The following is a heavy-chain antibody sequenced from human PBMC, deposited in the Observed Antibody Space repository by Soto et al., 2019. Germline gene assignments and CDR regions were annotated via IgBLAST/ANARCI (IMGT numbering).Heavy chain of an antibody. CDR1: GFTFCNSW. J-gene: IGHJ4*02. D-gene: IGHD6-13*01. CDR2: IKSKTDGGTT. V-gene: IGHV3-15*07. CDR3: TTDGQLVPTPVVDY. Sequence: PGWSLRLSCASCGFTFCNSWMNWVCQAPGKGLEWVGRIKSKTDGGTTDYAAPVKGRFTISRDDSKNTLYLQMNSLKTEDTAVYYCTTDGQLVPTPVVDYWGQRTLVTVSS.